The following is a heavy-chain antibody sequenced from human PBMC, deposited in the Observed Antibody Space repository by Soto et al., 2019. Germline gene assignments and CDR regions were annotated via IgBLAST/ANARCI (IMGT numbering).Heavy chain of an antibody. D-gene: IGHD2-2*03. Sequence: SETLSLTCTVSGDSITSSYWCNWVRQPPGEGLEWIGETHPDGRTNYNPSLMSRVTISVDTSKNQFSLKLSSVTAADTAVYCCARGSGYWDYWGQGTLVTVSS. V-gene: IGHV4-4*01. CDR3: ARGSGYWDY. J-gene: IGHJ4*02. CDR2: THPDGRT. CDR1: GDSITSSYW.